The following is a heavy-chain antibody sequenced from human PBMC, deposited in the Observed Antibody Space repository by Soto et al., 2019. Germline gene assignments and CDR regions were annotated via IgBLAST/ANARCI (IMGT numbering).Heavy chain of an antibody. V-gene: IGHV1-69*04. Sequence: ASVKVSCKASGGTFSSYTISWVRQAPGQGLEWMGRIIPILGIANYAQKFQGRVTITADKSTSTAYMELSSLRSEDTAVYYCAREEDYYYYMDVWGKGTTVTVSS. J-gene: IGHJ6*03. CDR1: GGTFSSYT. CDR2: IIPILGIA. CDR3: AREEDYYYYMDV.